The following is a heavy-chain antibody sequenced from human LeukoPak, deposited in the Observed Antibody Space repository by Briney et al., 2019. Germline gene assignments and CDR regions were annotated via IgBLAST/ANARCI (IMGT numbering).Heavy chain of an antibody. V-gene: IGHV4-39*01. J-gene: IGHJ4*02. Sequence: SETLSLTCTVSGGSISSSSYYWVWMLQPPGKGLEWIGSIYYSGSTYYNPSLKSRVTISVDTSKNQFSLRLNSVTAADTAVYYCARHTSMVRGVMKYYFDYWGQGTLATVSS. CDR2: IYYSGST. CDR1: GGSISSSSYY. D-gene: IGHD3-10*01. CDR3: ARHTSMVRGVMKYYFDY.